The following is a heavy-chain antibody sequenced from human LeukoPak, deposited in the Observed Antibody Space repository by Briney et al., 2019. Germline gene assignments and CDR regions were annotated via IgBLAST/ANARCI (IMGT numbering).Heavy chain of an antibody. J-gene: IGHJ4*02. CDR3: ASMAPLASSDY. V-gene: IGHV3-21*01. CDR2: ISSSSSYI. Sequence: GGSLRLSCAASGFTFSSYSMNWVRQAPGKGREWVSSISSSSSYIYYADSVKGRFTISRDNAKNSLYLQMNRLRAEDTAVYYCASMAPLASSDYWGQGTLVTVSS. CDR1: GFTFSSYS. D-gene: IGHD5-24*01.